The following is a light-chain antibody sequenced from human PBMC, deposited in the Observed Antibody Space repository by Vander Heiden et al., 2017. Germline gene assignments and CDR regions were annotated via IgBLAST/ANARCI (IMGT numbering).Light chain of an antibody. V-gene: IGKV1-27*01. CDR1: QDISNY. Sequence: DVPMTQSPSSLSASVGDRVTITCRASQDISNYLAWYQQKPGKVPKLLIFAASALQSGVPSRFSGSGSGTDFTLTISSLQPEDVATYYCQKYYIVPSTFGEGTKLEIK. CDR2: AAS. J-gene: IGKJ5*01. CDR3: QKYYIVPST.